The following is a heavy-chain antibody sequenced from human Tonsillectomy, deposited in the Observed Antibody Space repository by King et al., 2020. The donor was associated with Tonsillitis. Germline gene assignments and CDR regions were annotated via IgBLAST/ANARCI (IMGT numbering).Heavy chain of an antibody. CDR3: AKEDCSSTSCYFDY. V-gene: IGHV3-9*01. CDR1: GFTFDDFA. Sequence: VQLVESGGGLVQPGRSLRLSCAASGFTFDDFAILWVRQAPGKGLDGVSGISWNSGGIGYADSVKGRFTISSENAKNSLYLQMNSLRAEDTALYYCAKEDCSSTSCYFDYWGQGTLVTVSS. CDR2: ISWNSGGI. J-gene: IGHJ4*02. D-gene: IGHD2-2*01.